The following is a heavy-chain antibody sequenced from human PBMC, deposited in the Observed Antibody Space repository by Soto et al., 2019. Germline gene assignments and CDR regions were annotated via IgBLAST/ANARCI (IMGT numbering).Heavy chain of an antibody. V-gene: IGHV4-39*01. Sequence: ETLSLTCTVSGGSISSSSYYWGWIRQPPGKGLEWIGSIYYSGSTYYNPSLKSRVTISVDTSKNQFSLKLSSVTAADTAVYYCARHKPGTSWFDPWGQGTLVTVSS. CDR3: ARHKPGTSWFDP. CDR2: IYYSGST. J-gene: IGHJ5*02. CDR1: GGSISSSSYY.